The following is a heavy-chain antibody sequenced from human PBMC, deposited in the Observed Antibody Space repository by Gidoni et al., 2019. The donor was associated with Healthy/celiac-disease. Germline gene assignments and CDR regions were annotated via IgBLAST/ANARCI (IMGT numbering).Heavy chain of an antibody. CDR1: GYTFTSYG. D-gene: IGHD2-15*01. V-gene: IGHV1-18*04. J-gene: IGHJ4*02. CDR2: ISAYNGNT. CDR3: ASGYCSGGSCYSFDY. Sequence: QVQLVQSGAEVKKPGASVKVSCKASGYTFTSYGISWVRQAPGQGLEWMGWISAYNGNTNYAQKLQGRVTMTTDTSTSTAYMELRSLRSDDTAAYYCASGYCSGGSCYSFDYWGQGTLVTVSS.